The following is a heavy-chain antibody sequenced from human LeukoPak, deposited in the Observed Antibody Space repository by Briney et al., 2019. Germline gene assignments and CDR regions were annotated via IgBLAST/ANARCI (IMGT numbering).Heavy chain of an antibody. CDR3: FADRGGDQGDS. D-gene: IGHD3-16*01. J-gene: IGHJ4*02. V-gene: IGHV4-34*12. CDR1: GGSFSGYY. CDR2: LLYSGFT. Sequence: PSETLSLTCAVYGGSFSGYYWSWIRQPPGKGLEWIGGLLYSGFTYYHPSLKSRVSISVDTSKNQFSLKLTSVTAADTAVYFCFADRGGDQGDSWGQGTLVTVSS.